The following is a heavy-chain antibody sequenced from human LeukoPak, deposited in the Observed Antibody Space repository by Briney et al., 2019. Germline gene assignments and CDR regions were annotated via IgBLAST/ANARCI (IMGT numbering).Heavy chain of an antibody. Sequence: GGSLRLSCAASGFTFSSHAMVWVRQAPGKGLEWVSFISHDGSESFHTESVKGRFTISRDNFKNTVDLQVSGLKEEDTAVYYCASEETYYYETGGKTRARGVGFHYWGQGTLVTVSS. V-gene: IGHV3-30-3*01. CDR3: ASEETYYYETGGKTRARGVGFHY. CDR1: GFTFSSHA. J-gene: IGHJ4*02. CDR2: ISHDGSES. D-gene: IGHD3-22*01.